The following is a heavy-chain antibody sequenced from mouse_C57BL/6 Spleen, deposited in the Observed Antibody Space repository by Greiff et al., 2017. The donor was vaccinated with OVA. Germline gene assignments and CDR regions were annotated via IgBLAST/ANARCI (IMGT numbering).Heavy chain of an antibody. J-gene: IGHJ1*03. CDR2: IYPRSGNT. V-gene: IGHV1-81*01. CDR3: ARWDYVWYFDV. Sequence: VKLMESGAELARPGASVKLSCKASGYTFTSYGISWVKQRTGQGLEWIGEIYPRSGNTYYNEKFKGKATLTADKSSSTAYMELRSLTSEDSAVYFCARWDYVWYFDVWGTGTTVTVSS. CDR1: GYTFTSYG. D-gene: IGHD2-4*01.